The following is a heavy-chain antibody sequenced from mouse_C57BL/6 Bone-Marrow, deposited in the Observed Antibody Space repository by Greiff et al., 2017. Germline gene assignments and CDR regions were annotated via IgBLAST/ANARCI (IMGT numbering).Heavy chain of an antibody. V-gene: IGHV1-39*01. CDR3: ARGYNYDYAMDY. CDR2: INPNYGTT. CDR1: GYSFTDYY. Sequence: EVQLQQSGPELVKPGASVKISCKASGYSFTDYYMNWVKQRPGKSLEWIGEINPNYGTTTYNQKFKGKATLTVDQSSSTAYMQLNSLTSEDSAVYYCARGYNYDYAMDYGGRGTAVTVSA. J-gene: IGHJ4*01. D-gene: IGHD2-12*01.